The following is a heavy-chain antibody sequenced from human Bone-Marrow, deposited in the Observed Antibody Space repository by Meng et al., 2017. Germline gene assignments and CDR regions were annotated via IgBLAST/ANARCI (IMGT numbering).Heavy chain of an antibody. CDR1: GSTFTDYF. J-gene: IGHJ4*02. Sequence: ASVKVSCKASGSTFTDYFIHWVRQAPGQGLEWMGWINPNTGGTDYAQKFQGRVTMTGDTSISTAYMELSGLRSDDTAMYYCARDEDISAAGKLFGDYWGQGTLVTVSS. CDR2: INPNTGGT. CDR3: ARDEDISAAGKLFGDY. V-gene: IGHV1-2*02. D-gene: IGHD6-13*01.